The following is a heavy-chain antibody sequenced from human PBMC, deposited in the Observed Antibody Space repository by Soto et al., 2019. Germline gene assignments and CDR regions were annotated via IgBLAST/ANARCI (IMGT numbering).Heavy chain of an antibody. CDR3: AREAGEYSSSWYRYFQH. CDR2: LWHDGSNK. J-gene: IGHJ1*01. D-gene: IGHD6-13*01. CDR1: GFTFSSYG. Sequence: QVQLVESGGGVVQPGRSLRLSCAASGFTFSSYGMHWVRQAPGKGLEWVAVLWHDGSNKYYADSGKGRFTISRDNSKNTLYLQMKSLRAEDTAVYYCAREAGEYSSSWYRYFQHWGQGTMVTVSS. V-gene: IGHV3-33*01.